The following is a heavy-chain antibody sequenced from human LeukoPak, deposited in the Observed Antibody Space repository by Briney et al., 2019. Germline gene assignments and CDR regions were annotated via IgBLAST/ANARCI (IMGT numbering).Heavy chain of an antibody. D-gene: IGHD6-6*01. CDR1: GYTFNGYY. CDR2: INPNSGGT. Sequence: GASVKVSCKASGYTFNGYYMHWVRQAPGQGLEWMGWINPNSGGTNYAQKFQGRVTMTRDTSISTAYMELSSLRSEDTAVYYCARGQQLVQNFYYYMDVWGKGTTVTVSS. J-gene: IGHJ6*03. CDR3: ARGQQLVQNFYYYMDV. V-gene: IGHV1-2*02.